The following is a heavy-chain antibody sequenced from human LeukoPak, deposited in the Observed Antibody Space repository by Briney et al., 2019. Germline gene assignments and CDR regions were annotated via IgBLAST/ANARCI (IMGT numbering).Heavy chain of an antibody. CDR1: GGSISSYY. V-gene: IGHV4-59*01. Sequence: SETLSLTCTVSGGSISSYYWSWVRQPPGKGLEWIGYIYYSGSTNYNPSLKSRVTISVDTSKNQFSLKLSSVTAADTAVYYCARTSGSYFYYYGMDVWGQGTTVTVSS. J-gene: IGHJ6*02. D-gene: IGHD1-26*01. CDR2: IYYSGST. CDR3: ARTSGSYFYYYGMDV.